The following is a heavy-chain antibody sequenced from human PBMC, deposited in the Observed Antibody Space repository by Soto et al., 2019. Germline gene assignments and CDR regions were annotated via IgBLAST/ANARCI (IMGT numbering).Heavy chain of an antibody. D-gene: IGHD1-26*01. Sequence: QVQLQESGPGLVKPSETLSLTCTVSGGTISSWYWSWIRQPPGKGLEWIRYIYSSGSHNCNPSLKRRVTISVDPSKNQFSLKLSSVTAADTAVYYCARRYGSAIDYWGQGTLVTVSS. CDR1: GGTISSWY. V-gene: IGHV4-59*08. CDR2: IYSSGSH. CDR3: ARRYGSAIDY. J-gene: IGHJ4*02.